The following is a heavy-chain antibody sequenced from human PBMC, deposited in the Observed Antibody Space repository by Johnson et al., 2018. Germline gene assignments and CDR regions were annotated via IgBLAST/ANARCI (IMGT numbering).Heavy chain of an antibody. CDR3: ASIDYSNYEDFQH. CDR1: GGSISSSSYY. J-gene: IGHJ1*01. V-gene: IGHV4-61*02. Sequence: QVQLQESGPGLVKPSETLSLTCSVSGGSISSSSYYWDWIRQPAGKGLEWIGRFFTRGTTNYNPSLNRRVTMSVDASESQFYLKLSSVTAANSAWYYCASIDYSNYEDFQHWGQGTLVTVSS. CDR2: FFTRGTT. D-gene: IGHD4-11*01.